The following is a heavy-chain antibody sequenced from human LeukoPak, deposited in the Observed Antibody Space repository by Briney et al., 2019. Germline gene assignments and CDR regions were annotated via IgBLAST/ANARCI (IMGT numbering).Heavy chain of an antibody. CDR1: GDPIRGFKT. CDR2: IHYDGRT. J-gene: IGHJ5*02. V-gene: IGHV4-39*07. CDR3: ARVVTAAGLDL. D-gene: IGHD6-25*01. Sequence: SETLSLTCTVSGDPIRGFKTWGWVRQPPGKGLEWIGNIHYDGRTAPNPSLKSRVTLSLDTSTNQFSLKVNSVTATDTALYYCARVVTAAGLDLWGQGILVTISS.